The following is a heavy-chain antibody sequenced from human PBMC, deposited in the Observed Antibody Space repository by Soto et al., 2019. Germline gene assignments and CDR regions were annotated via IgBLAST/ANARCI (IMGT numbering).Heavy chain of an antibody. CDR3: ARGEDAFFYYGLDV. CDR1: GGSFSGYY. CDR2: INHSGST. Sequence: SETLSLTCAVYGGSFSGYYWSWIRQPPGKGLEWIGEINHSGSTNYNPSLKSRVTMSVDTSKSQFSLKLTSVTTADTAVYYCARGEDAFFYYGLDVWGQGITVTVSS. J-gene: IGHJ6*02. V-gene: IGHV4-34*01.